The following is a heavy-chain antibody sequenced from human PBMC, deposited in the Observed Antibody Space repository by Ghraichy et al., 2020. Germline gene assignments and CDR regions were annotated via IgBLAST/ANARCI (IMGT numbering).Heavy chain of an antibody. V-gene: IGHV3-72*01. CDR3: VREDSGSYYSFDY. CDR1: GFTFSDHY. D-gene: IGHD1-26*01. J-gene: IGHJ4*03. CDR2: TRNKPNSYTT. Sequence: GGSLRLSCAASGFTFSDHYMDWVRQAPGKGLEWVARTRNKPNSYTTEYAASVKGRFTISRDNSKNSLYLQMNSLKTEDTAVYYCVREDSGSYYSFDYWGQGTMVTVSS.